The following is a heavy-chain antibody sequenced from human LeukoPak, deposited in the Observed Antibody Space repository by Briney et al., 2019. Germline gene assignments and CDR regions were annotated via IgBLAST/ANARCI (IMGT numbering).Heavy chain of an antibody. CDR1: GFTFSNYW. CDR3: AKDSMGQFDY. Sequence: PGGSLRLSCAASGFTFSNYWMSWVRQAPGKGLEWVAVISYDGSNKYYADSVKGRFTISRDNSKNTLYLQMNSLRAEDTAVYYCAKDSMGQFDYWGQGTLVTVSS. CDR2: ISYDGSNK. D-gene: IGHD2/OR15-2a*01. V-gene: IGHV3-30*18. J-gene: IGHJ4*02.